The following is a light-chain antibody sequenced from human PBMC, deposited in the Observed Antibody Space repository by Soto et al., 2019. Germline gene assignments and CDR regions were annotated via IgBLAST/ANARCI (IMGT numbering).Light chain of an antibody. CDR2: DAS. V-gene: IGKV1-5*01. CDR3: QQYNSFSLIT. J-gene: IGKJ5*01. CDR1: QSISRW. Sequence: DIQMTQSPSTLSASVADTVTITCRASQSISRWLAWYQQKPGKAPKILISDASILENGVPSRFSGTGSGTEFTLTISNLQPDDFATYFCQQYNSFSLITFGQGTRLEIK.